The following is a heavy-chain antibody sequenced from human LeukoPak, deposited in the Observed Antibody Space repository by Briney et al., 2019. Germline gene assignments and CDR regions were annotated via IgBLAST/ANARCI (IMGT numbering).Heavy chain of an antibody. Sequence: PSETLSLTCAVYGGSFSGYYWSWIRQPPGKGLEWIGEINHSGSTNYNPSLKSRVTISVDTSKNQSSLKLSSVTAADTAVYYCARVGPAGYYYDSSGYDYYFDYWGQGTLVTVSS. CDR3: ARVGPAGYYYDSSGYDYYFDY. CDR1: GGSFSGYY. V-gene: IGHV4-34*01. J-gene: IGHJ4*02. D-gene: IGHD3-22*01. CDR2: INHSGST.